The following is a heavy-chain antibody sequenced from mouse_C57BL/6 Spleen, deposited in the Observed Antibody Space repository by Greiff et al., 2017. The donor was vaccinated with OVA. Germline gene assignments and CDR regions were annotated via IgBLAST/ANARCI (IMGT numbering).Heavy chain of an antibody. V-gene: IGHV1-69*01. CDR3: ARSRGSSYDYAMDY. J-gene: IGHJ4*01. Sequence: QVQLQQPGAELVMPGASVKLSCKASGYTFTSYWMHWVTQRPGQGLEWIGEIDPSDSYPNYNQKFKGKSTLTVDKSSSTAYMQLSSLTSEDSAVYYCARSRGSSYDYAMDYWGQGTSVTVSS. CDR2: IDPSDSYP. CDR1: GYTFTSYW. D-gene: IGHD1-1*01.